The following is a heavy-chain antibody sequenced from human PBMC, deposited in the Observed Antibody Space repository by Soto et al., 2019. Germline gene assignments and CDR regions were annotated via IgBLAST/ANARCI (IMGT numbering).Heavy chain of an antibody. V-gene: IGHV4-39*01. CDR1: GGSISSSGYY. J-gene: IGHJ4*02. Sequence: QVQLQESGPGLVNPSETLSLTCTVSGGSISSSGYYWAWVRQPPGKGLEYIGSIFYSGSTYYNASLKSRVTISADMSKNQFSLRLTSVTAADTAVYYCVRHHPSPNFDFWGQGTLVTVSS. CDR3: VRHHPSPNFDF. CDR2: IFYSGST.